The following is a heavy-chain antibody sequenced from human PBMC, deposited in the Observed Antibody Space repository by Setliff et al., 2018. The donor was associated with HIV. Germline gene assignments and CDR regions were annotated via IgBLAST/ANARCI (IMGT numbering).Heavy chain of an antibody. V-gene: IGHV4-59*01. CDR3: ARATTTPIAGMLAPPPDY. CDR2: IYYSGSP. Sequence: ETLSLTCTVSGGSISNYYWSWIRQPPGKELEWIGYIYYSGSPNYNPSLKSRVTISVDTSKNQFSLNLSSVTAADAAVYYCARATTTPIAGMLAPPPDYWGQGTLVTVSS. D-gene: IGHD6-13*01. J-gene: IGHJ4*02. CDR1: GGSISNYY.